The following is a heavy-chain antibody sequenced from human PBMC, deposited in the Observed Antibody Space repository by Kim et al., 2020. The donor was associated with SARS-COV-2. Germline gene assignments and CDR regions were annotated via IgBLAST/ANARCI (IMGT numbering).Heavy chain of an antibody. Sequence: GESLKVSCKASGYTFSNHWIGWVRQMPGKGLEWMGMIYPADPDIRYSPSLQGHVTISADKSTSTAYLQWSSLRASDTAMYFCAKLIGTTVQPGAFDFWGQGTMVTVSS. CDR1: GYTFSNHW. D-gene: IGHD1-7*01. CDR3: AKLIGTTVQPGAFDF. V-gene: IGHV5-51*01. J-gene: IGHJ3*01. CDR2: IYPADPDI.